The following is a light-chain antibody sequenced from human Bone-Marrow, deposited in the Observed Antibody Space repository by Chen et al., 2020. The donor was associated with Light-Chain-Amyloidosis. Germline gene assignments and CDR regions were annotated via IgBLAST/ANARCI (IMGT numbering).Light chain of an antibody. Sequence: YELTQPPSVSVSPGQTARITCSGDDLPTKYAYWYQQNPGQAPVLVIHRDTERPSGISERFSGSRSGTTATLTISGVQAEDEADYHCQSADSSGTNEVIFGGGTKLTVL. CDR1: DLPTKY. CDR3: QSADSSGTNEVI. V-gene: IGLV3-25*03. J-gene: IGLJ2*01. CDR2: RDT.